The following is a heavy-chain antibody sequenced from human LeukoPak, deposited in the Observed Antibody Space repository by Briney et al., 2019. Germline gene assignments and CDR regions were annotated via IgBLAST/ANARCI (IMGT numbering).Heavy chain of an antibody. J-gene: IGHJ4*02. CDR2: IGTSADI. D-gene: IGHD1-26*01. CDR1: GFTFSSYA. V-gene: IGHV3-23*01. CDR3: AKRRDSDTRWWGDFDS. Sequence: GGSLRLSCAASGFTFSSYALYWLRPAPGTGLECVSGIGTSADIDYADSVKGRFSISRDNSKTTLYLQMNNLRAEDTAVYYCAKRRDSDTRWWGDFDSWGQGTLVTVSS.